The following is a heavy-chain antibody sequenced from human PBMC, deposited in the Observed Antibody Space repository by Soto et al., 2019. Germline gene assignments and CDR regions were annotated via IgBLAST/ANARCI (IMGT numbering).Heavy chain of an antibody. V-gene: IGHV5-51*01. J-gene: IGHJ5*02. CDR2: IYPGDSDT. D-gene: IGHD3-16*01. CDR1: RYTFTSYW. CDR3: LRQLGVDADNWFHP. Sequence: PGESVTISGVASRYTFTSYWIVLVFQIPGKGLEWMGIIYPGDSDTRYSPSFRGQVTISADKSISTAYLQWSSLKAADTAMYYCLRQLGVDADNWFHPWGQGTMVTVSS.